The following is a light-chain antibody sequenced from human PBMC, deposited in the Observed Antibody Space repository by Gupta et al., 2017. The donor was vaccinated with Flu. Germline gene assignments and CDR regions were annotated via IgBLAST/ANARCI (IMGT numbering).Light chain of an antibody. CDR3: QQYNNWPPVA. J-gene: IGKJ1*01. CDR1: QSVSSN. Sequence: EMVMTQSPAPLSVSPGERATLSCRASQSVSSNLAWYQQKPGQAPRLLIYGAATRATGIPARFSGSGCGTEFTLTISSLQSEDFAVYYCQQYNNWPPVAFGQGTKVEI. CDR2: GAA. V-gene: IGKV3-15*01.